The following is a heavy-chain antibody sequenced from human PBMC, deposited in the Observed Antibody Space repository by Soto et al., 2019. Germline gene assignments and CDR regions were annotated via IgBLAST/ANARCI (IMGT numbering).Heavy chain of an antibody. D-gene: IGHD3-22*01. V-gene: IGHV1-69*01. J-gene: IGHJ4*02. CDR3: ASQPNYYDSSGYYYFDY. CDR2: FIPIFGTA. CDR1: GGTFSSYA. Sequence: QVQLVQSGAEVKKPGSSVKVSCKASGGTFSSYAISWVRQAPGQGLEWMGGFIPIFGTANYAQKFQGRVTITADESTSTAYMELSSLRSEDTAVYYCASQPNYYDSSGYYYFDYWGQGTLVTVSS.